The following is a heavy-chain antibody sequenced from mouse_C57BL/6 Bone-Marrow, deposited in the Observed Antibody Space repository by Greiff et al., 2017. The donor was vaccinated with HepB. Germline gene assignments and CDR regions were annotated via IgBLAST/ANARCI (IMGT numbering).Heavy chain of an antibody. CDR2: IYPGSGST. CDR3: ARRGGYSKGAWFAY. Sequence: VQLQQPGAELVKPGASVKMSCKASGYTFTSYWITWVKQRPGQGLEWIGDIYPGSGSTNYNEKFKSKATLTVDTSSSTAYMQLSSLTSEDSAVYYCARRGGYSKGAWFAYWGQGTLVTVSA. CDR1: GYTFTSYW. J-gene: IGHJ3*01. V-gene: IGHV1-55*01. D-gene: IGHD2-5*01.